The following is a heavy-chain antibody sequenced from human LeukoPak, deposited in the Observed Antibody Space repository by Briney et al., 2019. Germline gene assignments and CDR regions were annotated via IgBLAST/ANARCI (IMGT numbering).Heavy chain of an antibody. J-gene: IGHJ4*02. Sequence: ASVKVSCKASGYTFTGYYMHWVRQAPGQGREWMGRINPYSGDTNFAQKFQGRVTMTRDTSITTAYMDLSSLTPDDTAVYFCARDQGSLTRSWYTGYWGQGTQVTVSS. D-gene: IGHD6-13*01. CDR3: ARDQGSLTRSWYTGY. CDR1: GYTFTGYY. V-gene: IGHV1-2*06. CDR2: INPYSGDT.